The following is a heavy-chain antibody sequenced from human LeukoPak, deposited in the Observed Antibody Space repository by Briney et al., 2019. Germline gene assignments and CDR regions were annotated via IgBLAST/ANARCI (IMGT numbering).Heavy chain of an antibody. CDR3: ARGYYDSSGYYYSRPFDY. CDR1: GGSLSSSSYY. J-gene: IGHJ4*02. D-gene: IGHD3-22*01. V-gene: IGHV4-39*01. CDR2: IYYSGST. Sequence: SETLSLTCTVSGGSLSSSSYYWGWIRQPPGKGLEWIVSIYYSGSTYYNPSLKSRVTISVDTSKNQFSLKLSSVTAADTAVYYCARGYYDSSGYYYSRPFDYWGQGTLVTVSS.